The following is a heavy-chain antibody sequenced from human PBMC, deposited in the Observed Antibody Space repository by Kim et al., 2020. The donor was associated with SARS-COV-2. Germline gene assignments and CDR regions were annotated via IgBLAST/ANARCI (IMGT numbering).Heavy chain of an antibody. J-gene: IGHJ6*03. V-gene: IGHV1-8*01. CDR1: GYTFTSSD. D-gene: IGHD6-6*01. Sequence: ASVKVSCKASGYTFTSSDINWVRQATGQGLEWMGWMNPNSGNTGYAQKFRGRVTMTRNTSISTAYMELSSLRSEDTAVYYCARVRSARRLLDYYYMDVWGKGTTVTVSS. CDR3: ARVRSARRLLDYYYMDV. CDR2: MNPNSGNT.